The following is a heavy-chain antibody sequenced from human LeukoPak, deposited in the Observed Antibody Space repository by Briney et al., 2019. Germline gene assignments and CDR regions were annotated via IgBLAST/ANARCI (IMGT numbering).Heavy chain of an antibody. J-gene: IGHJ4*02. CDR1: GGSFSGYY. CDR2: INHVGST. V-gene: IGHV4-34*01. Sequence: PSETLSLTCAVYGGSFSGYYWTWIRQPPGKGLEWIGEINHVGSTKYNPSLKSRATMSVDPSKNQFSLKLSAVTAADTAMYYCARDLDEGGERSFDYWGQGTLVTVSS. D-gene: IGHD3-10*01. CDR3: ARDLDEGGERSFDY.